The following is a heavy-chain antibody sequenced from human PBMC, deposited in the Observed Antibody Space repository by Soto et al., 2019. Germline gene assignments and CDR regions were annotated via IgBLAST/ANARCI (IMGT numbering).Heavy chain of an antibody. Sequence: EASVKVSCKASGYTFTGYYMHWVRQAPGQGLEWMGWINPNSGGTNYAQKFQGRVTMTRDTSISTAYMELSRLRSDDTAVYYCAREGPDTAMVTNYWGQGTLVTVSS. D-gene: IGHD5-18*01. V-gene: IGHV1-2*02. J-gene: IGHJ4*02. CDR3: AREGPDTAMVTNY. CDR2: INPNSGGT. CDR1: GYTFTGYY.